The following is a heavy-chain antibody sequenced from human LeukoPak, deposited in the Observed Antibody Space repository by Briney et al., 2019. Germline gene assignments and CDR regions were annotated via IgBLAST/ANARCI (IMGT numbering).Heavy chain of an antibody. CDR2: INHSGST. V-gene: IGHV4-34*01. CDR3: ARGHGDSSFDY. D-gene: IGHD4-17*01. CDR1: GGSFSDYY. Sequence: PSETLSLTCAVYGGSFSDYYWSLIRQPPGKGLEWIGKINHSGSTNYNPSLKSRVTMSVDTSKNQFSLKLSSVTAADTAVYYCARGHGDSSFDYWGQGTLVTVSS. J-gene: IGHJ4*02.